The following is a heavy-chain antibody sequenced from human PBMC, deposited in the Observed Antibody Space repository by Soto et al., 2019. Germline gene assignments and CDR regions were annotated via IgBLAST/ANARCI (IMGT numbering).Heavy chain of an antibody. CDR3: ANFTPWGGKRHYYYYGMDV. J-gene: IGHJ6*02. V-gene: IGHV3-30*18. CDR1: GFTFSSYG. Sequence: QVQLVESGGGVVQPGRSLRLSCAASGFTFSSYGMHWVRQAPGKGLEWVAVISYDGSNKYYADSVKGRFTISRDNSKNTLYLQMNSLRAEDTAVYYCANFTPWGGKRHYYYYGMDVWGQGTTVTVSS. D-gene: IGHD2-15*01. CDR2: ISYDGSNK.